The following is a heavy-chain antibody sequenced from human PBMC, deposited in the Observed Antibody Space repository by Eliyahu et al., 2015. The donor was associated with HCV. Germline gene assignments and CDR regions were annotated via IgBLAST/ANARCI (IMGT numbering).Heavy chain of an antibody. D-gene: IGHD3-10*01. CDR2: ISYDGSNK. V-gene: IGHV3-30*18. J-gene: IGHJ4*02. CDR1: GFTFSSYG. CDR3: AKESGRWRGPDFDY. Sequence: QVQLVESGGGVVQPGRSLRLSCAASGFTFSSYGMHWVRQAPGKGLEWVAVISYDGSNKYYADSVKGRFTISRDNSKNTLYLQMNSLRAEDTAVYYCAKESGRWRGPDFDYWGQGTLVTVSS.